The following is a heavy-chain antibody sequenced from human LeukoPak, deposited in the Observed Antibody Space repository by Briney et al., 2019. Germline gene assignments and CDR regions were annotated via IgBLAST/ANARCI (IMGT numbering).Heavy chain of an antibody. J-gene: IGHJ3*02. Sequence: GGSLRLSCAASGFSFTSYWMSWVRQAPGKGLEWVANINQDGSEKYYVDSVKGRFTISRDNAKNSLYLQMNSLRVEDTAVYYCARTYDFGIGPPGDAFDNWGQGTLVTVFS. V-gene: IGHV3-7*01. CDR2: INQDGSEK. D-gene: IGHD3-3*01. CDR3: ARTYDFGIGPPGDAFDN. CDR1: GFSFTSYW.